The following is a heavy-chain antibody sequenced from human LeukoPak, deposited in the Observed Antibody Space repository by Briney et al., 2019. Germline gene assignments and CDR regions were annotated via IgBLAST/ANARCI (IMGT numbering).Heavy chain of an antibody. Sequence: GGSLRLSCAASGFTFSSYSINWVRQAPGKGLEGVSSISSSSVYISYAHSLKGRFTISRDNAKNSLYLKMNSLRAEDTAVYYCARAGSGTYNLDYWGQGTLVTVSS. CDR1: GFTFSSYS. J-gene: IGHJ4*02. D-gene: IGHD1-26*01. CDR2: ISSSSVYI. V-gene: IGHV3-21*01. CDR3: ARAGSGTYNLDY.